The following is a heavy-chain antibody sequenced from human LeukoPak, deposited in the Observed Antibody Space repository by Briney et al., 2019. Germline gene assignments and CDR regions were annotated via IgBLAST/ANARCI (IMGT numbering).Heavy chain of an antibody. CDR2: IYSSGST. CDR1: GGSINSYY. CDR3: ARGGEATVVTM. Sequence: SETLSLTCTVSGGSINSYYWSWIQQPAGKGLEWIGRIYSSGSTNYNPSLKSRVSMSVDTSKNQFSLKLTSVTAADTAVYYCARGGEATVVTMWGQGILVTVSS. J-gene: IGHJ4*02. V-gene: IGHV4-4*07. D-gene: IGHD4-23*01.